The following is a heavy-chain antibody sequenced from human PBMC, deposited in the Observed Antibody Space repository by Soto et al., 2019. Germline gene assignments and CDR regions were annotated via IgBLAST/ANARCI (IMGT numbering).Heavy chain of an antibody. V-gene: IGHV1-24*01. J-gene: IGHJ4*02. CDR1: ENTLTELT. D-gene: IGHD1-26*01. CDR3: AADRKIVGTIGAFDF. CDR2: SAPEEGEP. Sequence: GASVKVSCKVPENTLTELTIDWLRQAPGKGLEWMGRSAPEEGEPIYPQKFQGRVSMTEDPSTDTAYMELTSLRSEDTAVYFCAADRKIVGTIGAFDFCGQGTLVTVPP.